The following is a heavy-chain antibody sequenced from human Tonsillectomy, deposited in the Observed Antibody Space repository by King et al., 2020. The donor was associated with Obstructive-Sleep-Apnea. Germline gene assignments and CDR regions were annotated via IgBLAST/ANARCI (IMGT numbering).Heavy chain of an antibody. CDR2: INHSGST. CDR1: GGSFSGYY. D-gene: IGHD2-15*01. CDR3: ARVLSGSAFDY. Sequence: VQLQQWGAGLLKPSETLSLTCAVYGGSFSGYYWSVIRQPPGKGLDWMGEINHSGSTNYNPSLKSRVTISVDTSRNQFSRKLSSVTAADTAVYYCARVLSGSAFDYWGQGTLVTVSS. J-gene: IGHJ4*02. V-gene: IGHV4-34*01.